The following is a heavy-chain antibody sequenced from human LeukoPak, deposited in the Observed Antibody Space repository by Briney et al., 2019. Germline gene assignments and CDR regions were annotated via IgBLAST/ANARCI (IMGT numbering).Heavy chain of an antibody. CDR3: ARAFDYGDYVYYYYYYGMDV. CDR1: GYTFTNYY. CDR2: ISAYNGNT. D-gene: IGHD4-17*01. V-gene: IGHV1-18*04. Sequence: ASVKVSCKASGYTFTNYYIHWVRQAPGQGLEWMGWISAYNGNTNYAQKLQGRVTMTTDTSTSTAYMELRSLRSDDTAVYYCARAFDYGDYVYYYYYYGMDVWGQGTTVTVSS. J-gene: IGHJ6*02.